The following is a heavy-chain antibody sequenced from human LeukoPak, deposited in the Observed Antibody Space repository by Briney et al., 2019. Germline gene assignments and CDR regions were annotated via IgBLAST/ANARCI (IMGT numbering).Heavy chain of an antibody. CDR1: GFTFNTYG. D-gene: IGHD2-2*01. Sequence: GRSLTLSCAASGFTFNTYGMHWVRQPPPKELEWVAGISSDGTSKDYQDSVKGRFTISRDNSKNTMYLQVNSLRAEDTAVYHCAKAAYCTSTSCHFSGYAQRPLDSWGQGTLVTVSS. J-gene: IGHJ4*02. CDR2: ISSDGTSK. CDR3: AKAAYCTSTSCHFSGYAQRPLDS. V-gene: IGHV3-30*18.